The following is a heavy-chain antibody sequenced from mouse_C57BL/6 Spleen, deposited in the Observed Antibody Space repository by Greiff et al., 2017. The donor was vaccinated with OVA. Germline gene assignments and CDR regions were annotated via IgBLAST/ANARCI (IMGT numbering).Heavy chain of an antibody. CDR3: AKSPTMGCYAVDY. V-gene: IGHV2-2*01. J-gene: IGHJ4*01. CDR2: IWSGGST. CDR1: GFSLTSYG. Sequence: QVQLQQSGPGLVQPSQSLSITCTVSGFSLTSYGVHWVRQSPGKGLEWLGVIWSGGSTDYNAAFISRQSNSKDNSKSQVSYKMNSLQAADTAIYCCAKSPTMGCYAVDYWGQGTSVTVSS. D-gene: IGHD4-1*01.